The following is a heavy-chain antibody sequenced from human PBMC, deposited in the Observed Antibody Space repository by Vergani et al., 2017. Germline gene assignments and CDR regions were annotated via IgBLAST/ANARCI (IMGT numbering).Heavy chain of an antibody. CDR1: GFTFSSYG. CDR2: IRYDGSNK. J-gene: IGHJ5*02. D-gene: IGHD2-15*01. Sequence: QVQLVESGGGVVQPGGSLRLSCAASGFTFSSYGMHWVRQAPGKGREWVAFIRYDGSNKYYADSVKGRFTISRDNSKNTLYLQMNSLRAEDTAVYSCARDALLSCSHNWFDPWGQGTLVTVSS. CDR3: ARDALLSCSHNWFDP. V-gene: IGHV3-30*02.